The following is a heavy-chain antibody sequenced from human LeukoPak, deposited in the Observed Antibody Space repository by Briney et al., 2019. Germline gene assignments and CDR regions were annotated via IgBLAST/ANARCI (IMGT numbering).Heavy chain of an antibody. CDR1: GGSISSGSYY. CDR3: ATRTTYYYGSGVLGYMDV. CDR2: IYTSGST. J-gene: IGHJ6*03. V-gene: IGHV4-61*02. Sequence: SETLSLTCTVSGGSISSGSYYLSWIRQPAGKGLEWIGRIYTSGSTNYNPSLKSRVTISVDTSKNQFSLKLSSVTAADTAVYYCATRTTYYYGSGVLGYMDVWGKGTMVTVSS. D-gene: IGHD3-10*01.